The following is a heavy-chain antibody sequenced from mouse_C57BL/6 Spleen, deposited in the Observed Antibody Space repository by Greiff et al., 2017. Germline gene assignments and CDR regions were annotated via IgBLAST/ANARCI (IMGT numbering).Heavy chain of an antibody. CDR1: GYTFTSYW. D-gene: IGHD1-1*01. V-gene: IGHV1-7*01. Sequence: QVQLQQSGAELAKPGASVKLSCTASGYTFTSYWMHWVKQRPGQGLEWIGYINPSSGYTKYNQKFKDKATLTADKSSSTAYMQLSSLTYEDSAVYYGAREATTVVAPGYFDYWGQGTTLTVSS. CDR2: INPSSGYT. J-gene: IGHJ2*01. CDR3: AREATTVVAPGYFDY.